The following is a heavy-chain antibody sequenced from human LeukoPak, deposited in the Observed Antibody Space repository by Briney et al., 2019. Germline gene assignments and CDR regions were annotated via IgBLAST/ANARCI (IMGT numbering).Heavy chain of an antibody. D-gene: IGHD2-21*01. CDR3: AKADCGGECYYVMAV. CDR1: GFTFSSYA. J-gene: IGHJ6*02. CDR2: ISGSDDST. V-gene: IGHV3-23*01. Sequence: GGSLRLSCAASGFTFSSYAMSWVRQAPGKGLEWVSLISGSDDSTYYADSVKGRFTISRDNSKNAVYLQMNSLRAEDTGTYYCAKADCGGECYYVMAVWGQGTTVTVSS.